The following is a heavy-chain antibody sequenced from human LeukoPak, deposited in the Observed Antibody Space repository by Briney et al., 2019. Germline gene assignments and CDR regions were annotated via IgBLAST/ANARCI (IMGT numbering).Heavy chain of an antibody. CDR2: IWYDGSNK. J-gene: IGHJ5*02. V-gene: IGHV3-33*06. Sequence: GRSLRLSCAASGFTFSSYGMHWVRQAAGKGLEWVAVIWYDGSNKYYADSVKGRFTIPRDNSENTLYLRMNDLRAEDTAVYYCAKSNWFDPWGQGTLVTVSS. CDR3: AKSNWFDP. CDR1: GFTFSSYG.